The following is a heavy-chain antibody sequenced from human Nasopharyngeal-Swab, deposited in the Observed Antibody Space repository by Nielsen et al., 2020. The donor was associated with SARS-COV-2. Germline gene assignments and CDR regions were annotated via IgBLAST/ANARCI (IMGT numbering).Heavy chain of an antibody. CDR2: IVGTGATT. CDR3: AKDGTIGYSHFDD. Sequence: GGSLRLSCAASGFTFSTFAMSWVRQLPGKGRERVSDIVGTGATTYYTASVKGRFTISRDNYRNTLYLQMNSLRADDTAVYYCAKDGTIGYSHFDDWGQGTLVTVSS. V-gene: IGHV3-23*01. J-gene: IGHJ4*02. D-gene: IGHD3-22*01. CDR1: GFTFSTFA.